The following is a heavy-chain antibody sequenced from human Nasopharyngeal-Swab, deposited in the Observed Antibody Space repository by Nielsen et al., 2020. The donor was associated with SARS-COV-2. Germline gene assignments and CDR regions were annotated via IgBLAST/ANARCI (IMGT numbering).Heavy chain of an antibody. CDR2: ISHNSST. Sequence: SETLSLTCTVSGVSITSQYWSWIRQPPGKGLEWIGYISHNSSTSYNPSLKSRLTMFMDTSKNQFSLRLRSVTAADTAVYYCAKEGATGWFDPWGQGTLVTVSS. CDR3: AKEGATGWFDP. CDR1: GVSITSQY. J-gene: IGHJ5*02. V-gene: IGHV4-59*11.